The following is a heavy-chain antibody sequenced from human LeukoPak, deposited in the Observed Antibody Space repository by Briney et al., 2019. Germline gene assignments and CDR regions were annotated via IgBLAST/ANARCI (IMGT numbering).Heavy chain of an antibody. CDR1: GYTFTGYY. D-gene: IGHD3-9*01. Sequence: VSVKVSCKASGYTFTGYYMHWVRQAPGQGLEWMGWISPNSGGTNYAQKFQGRVTMTRDTSISTAYMELSRLRSDDTAVYYCARVAHFDWLSTFDYWGQGTLVTVSS. CDR3: ARVAHFDWLSTFDY. CDR2: ISPNSGGT. V-gene: IGHV1-2*02. J-gene: IGHJ4*02.